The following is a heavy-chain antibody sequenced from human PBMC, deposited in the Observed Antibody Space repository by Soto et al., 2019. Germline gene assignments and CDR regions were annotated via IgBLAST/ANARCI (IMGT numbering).Heavy chain of an antibody. Sequence: PGRSLRLSCAASGFTVSSNYMSWVRQAPGKGLEWVSLIYSGGSTYYADSMKGRFTISRDNSKNTLYIQMNSLRADDTAVYYCARVGGGLYFDYWGQGTLVTVSS. D-gene: IGHD3-16*01. J-gene: IGHJ4*02. CDR2: IYSGGST. CDR1: GFTVSSNY. V-gene: IGHV3-53*01. CDR3: ARVGGGLYFDY.